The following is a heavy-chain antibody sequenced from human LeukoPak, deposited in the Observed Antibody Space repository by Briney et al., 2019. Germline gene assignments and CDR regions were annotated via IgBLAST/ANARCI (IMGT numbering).Heavy chain of an antibody. D-gene: IGHD2-21*02. Sequence: GGSLRLSCAASGFTFSSYGMHWVRQAPGKGLEWVAVISYDGSNKYYADSVKGRFTISRDNSKNTLYLQMNSLRAEDTAMYYCAKEIADATGIFDYWGQGTLVTVSS. J-gene: IGHJ4*02. V-gene: IGHV3-30*18. CDR3: AKEIADATGIFDY. CDR2: ISYDGSNK. CDR1: GFTFSSYG.